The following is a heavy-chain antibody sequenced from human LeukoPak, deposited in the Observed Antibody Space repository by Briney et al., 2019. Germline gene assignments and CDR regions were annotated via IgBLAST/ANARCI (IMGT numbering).Heavy chain of an antibody. D-gene: IGHD1-1*01. CDR3: ARDRVLDY. J-gene: IGHJ4*02. CDR1: GFTFSSYW. Sequence: GGSLRLSCAASGFTFSSYWRSSVRQAPGKGLEWVANIKQDGSEKYYVDSVKGRVTISRDNAKNSLYLQMNSLRAEDTAVYYCARDRVLDYWGQGNLVTVSS. CDR2: IKQDGSEK. V-gene: IGHV3-7*01.